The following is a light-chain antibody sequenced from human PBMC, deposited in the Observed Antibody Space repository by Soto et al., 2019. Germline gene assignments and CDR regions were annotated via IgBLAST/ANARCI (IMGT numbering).Light chain of an antibody. CDR3: CSYAGSHINYV. J-gene: IGLJ1*01. V-gene: IGLV2-14*03. CDR2: SVT. CDR1: SSDVGGYNY. Sequence: QSVLTQPASVSGSPGQSITISCTGTSSDVGGYNYVSWYQQHPDKAPKLLIYSVTNRPSGVPDRFSGSKSGNTASLTISGLQGEDEADYYCCSYAGSHINYVFGGGTKVTVL.